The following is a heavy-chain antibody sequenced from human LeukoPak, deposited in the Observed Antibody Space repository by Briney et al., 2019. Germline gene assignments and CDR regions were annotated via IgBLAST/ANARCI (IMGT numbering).Heavy chain of an antibody. Sequence: GESLKISCKGSGYSFSSHWIGWVRQVPGQGLEWLGIIYPGDSNTGYSPSLQGQVTISADDSINTAYLQWRSLTASDTAIYYCARRKDWYFDLWGPGTLVTVSS. J-gene: IGHJ2*01. V-gene: IGHV5-51*01. CDR3: ARRKDWYFDL. D-gene: IGHD1-14*01. CDR1: GYSFSSHW. CDR2: IYPGDSNT.